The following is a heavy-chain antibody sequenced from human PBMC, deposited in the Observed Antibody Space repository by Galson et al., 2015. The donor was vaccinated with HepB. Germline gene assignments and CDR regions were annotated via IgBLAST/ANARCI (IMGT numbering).Heavy chain of an antibody. J-gene: IGHJ4*02. D-gene: IGHD5-24*01. Sequence: SLRLSCAASGFTVSSNYMSWVRQAPGKGLEWVSVIYSGGGTYYADSVKGRFTISRDNSKNTLYLQMNSLRAEDTAVYYCARAPGDGYNPYDYWGQGTLVTVSS. CDR1: GFTVSSNY. V-gene: IGHV3-66*01. CDR3: ARAPGDGYNPYDY. CDR2: IYSGGGT.